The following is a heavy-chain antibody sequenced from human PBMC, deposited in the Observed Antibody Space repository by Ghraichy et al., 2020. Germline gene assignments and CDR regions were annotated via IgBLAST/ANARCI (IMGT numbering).Heavy chain of an antibody. D-gene: IGHD4-11*01. CDR1: GFTFSSYA. CDR2: ISGSGGST. Sequence: GGSLRLSCAAYGFTFSSYAMSWDRQAPGKGLEWVSAISGSGGSTYYADSVKGRFTISRDNSKNTLYLQMNSLRAEDTAVYYCAKGGIKSDYSNYFRFDPWGQGTLVTVSS. V-gene: IGHV3-23*01. J-gene: IGHJ5*02. CDR3: AKGGIKSDYSNYFRFDP.